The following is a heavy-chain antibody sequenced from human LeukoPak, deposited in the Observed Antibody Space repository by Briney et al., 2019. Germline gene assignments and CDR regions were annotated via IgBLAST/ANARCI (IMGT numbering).Heavy chain of an antibody. CDR1: GYTFTGYY. J-gene: IGHJ4*02. V-gene: IGHV1-2*04. D-gene: IGHD6-13*01. CDR3: ARSPRQRYSSSWYWDDYFDY. CDR2: INPNSVGS. Sequence: ASVKVSCKASGYTFTGYYMHWVRQAPGQGLEWRGWINPNSVGSNYAQKFQGWVTMTRDTSITTAYMELSRLRSDDTAAYYCARSPRQRYSSSWYWDDYFDYWGQGTLVTVSS.